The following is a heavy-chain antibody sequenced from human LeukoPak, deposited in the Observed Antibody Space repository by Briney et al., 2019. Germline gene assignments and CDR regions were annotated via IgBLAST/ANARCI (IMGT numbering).Heavy chain of an antibody. V-gene: IGHV4-34*01. CDR1: GGSFSGYY. CDR3: ARNSSGWYSY. Sequence: SETLSLTCAVYGGSFSGYYWSWIRQPPGKGLEWIGEINHSGSTNYYPSLKSRVTISVDTSKNQFSLKLSSVTAADTAVYYCARNSSGWYSYWGQGTLVTVSS. CDR2: INHSGST. J-gene: IGHJ4*02. D-gene: IGHD6-19*01.